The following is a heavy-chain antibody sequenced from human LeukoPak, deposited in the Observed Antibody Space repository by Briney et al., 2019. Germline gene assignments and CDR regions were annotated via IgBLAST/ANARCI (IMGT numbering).Heavy chain of an antibody. CDR1: GYSISSGYL. V-gene: IGHV4-38-2*02. J-gene: IGHJ5*02. Sequence: SETLSLTCTVSGYSISSGYLWGWIRQPPGKGLEWIGSIDGSGSSYYNPSLKSRVTISVDTSKNQFSLKLSSVTAADTAVYYCARDLRPFAYGSGPFDPWGQGTLVTVSS. CDR2: IDGSGSS. D-gene: IGHD3-10*01. CDR3: ARDLRPFAYGSGPFDP.